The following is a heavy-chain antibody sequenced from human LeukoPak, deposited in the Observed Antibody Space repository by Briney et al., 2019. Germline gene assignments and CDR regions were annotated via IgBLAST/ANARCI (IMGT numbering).Heavy chain of an antibody. Sequence: ASVKVSCTASGYSFTTYATHWVRQAPGQGLEWMGWINPDKGDTKYSQNFQGRITVTRDTSASTTYMELSSLVSEDTAVYYCARRLKGSYGNLFDYWGQGTLVTVSS. CDR2: INPDKGDT. J-gene: IGHJ4*02. D-gene: IGHD4-11*01. CDR1: GYSFTTYA. V-gene: IGHV1-3*01. CDR3: ARRLKGSYGNLFDY.